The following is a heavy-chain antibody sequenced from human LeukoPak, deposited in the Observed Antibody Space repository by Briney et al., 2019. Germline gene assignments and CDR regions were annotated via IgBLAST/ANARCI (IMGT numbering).Heavy chain of an antibody. Sequence: PGGSLRLSCAASGFTFSSYAMSWVRQAPGKGLEWVANIKQDGSEKYYVDSVKGRFTISRDNAKNSLYLQMNSLRAEDTAVYYCARAPVYFDYWGQGTLVTVSS. CDR3: ARAPVYFDY. V-gene: IGHV3-7*04. J-gene: IGHJ4*02. CDR2: IKQDGSEK. CDR1: GFTFSSYA.